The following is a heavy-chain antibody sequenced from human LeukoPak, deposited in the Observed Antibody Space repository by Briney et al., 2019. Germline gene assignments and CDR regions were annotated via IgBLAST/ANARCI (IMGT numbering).Heavy chain of an antibody. V-gene: IGHV4-59*01. D-gene: IGHD6-13*01. CDR1: GGSISSYY. Sequence: KPSETLSLTCTVSGGSISSYYWSWIRQPPGKGLEWIGYIYYSGSTNYNPSLKSRVTISVDTSKNQFSLKLSSVTAADTAVYYCAGSAYSSSWSLGYWGQGTLVTVSS. CDR2: IYYSGST. CDR3: AGSAYSSSWSLGY. J-gene: IGHJ4*02.